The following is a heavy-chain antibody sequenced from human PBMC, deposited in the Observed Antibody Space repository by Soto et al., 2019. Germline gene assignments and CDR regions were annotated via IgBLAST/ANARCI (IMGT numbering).Heavy chain of an antibody. CDR3: ARGRYYDSPQDL. D-gene: IGHD3-10*01. CDR2: GTATAESA. CDR1: GFNFDAYA. Sequence: GGSLRLSCTPFGFNFDAYAMSWVRQAPGKGLEWVSAGTATAESAYYTDSVRGRFIITRDNSDNMLYLQMSSLRVEDTAIYFCARGRYYDSPQDLWGRGTQVTVSS. J-gene: IGHJ5*02. V-gene: IGHV3-23*01.